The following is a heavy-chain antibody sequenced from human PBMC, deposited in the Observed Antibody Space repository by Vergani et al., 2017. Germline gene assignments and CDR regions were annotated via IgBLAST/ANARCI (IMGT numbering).Heavy chain of an antibody. CDR2: IYYSGST. Sequence: QVQLQESGPGLVKPSETLSLTCTVSGGYISSYYWSWIRQPPGKGLEWIGYIYYSGSTNYNPSLKSRVTISVDTSKNQFSLKLSSVTAADTAVYYCAREAGRNYYGSENWFDPWGQGTLVTVSS. CDR1: GGYISSYY. CDR3: AREAGRNYYGSENWFDP. V-gene: IGHV4-59*01. D-gene: IGHD3-10*01. J-gene: IGHJ5*02.